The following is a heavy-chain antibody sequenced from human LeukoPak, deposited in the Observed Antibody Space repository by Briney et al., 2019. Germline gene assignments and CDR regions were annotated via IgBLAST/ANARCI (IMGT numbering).Heavy chain of an antibody. J-gene: IGHJ5*02. CDR3: ARVVATIRSKWFDP. CDR1: GGSFSGYY. Sequence: PSETLSLTCAVYGGSFSGYYWSWIRQPPGKGLEWIGEINHSGSTYYNPSLKSRVTISVDTSKNQFSLKLSSVTAADTAVYYCARVVATIRSKWFDPWGQGTLVTVSS. CDR2: INHSGST. D-gene: IGHD5-12*01. V-gene: IGHV4-34*01.